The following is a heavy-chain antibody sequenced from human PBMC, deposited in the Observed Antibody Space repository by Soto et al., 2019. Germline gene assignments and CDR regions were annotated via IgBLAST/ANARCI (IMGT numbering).Heavy chain of an antibody. Sequence: SRPTLVNPTHPLTLTCTFSGFSLSTSGMRVSWIRQPPGKALEWLARIDWDDDKFYSTSLKTRLTISKDTSKNQVVLTMTNMDPVDTATYYCARQADSYGMDVWGQGTTVTVSS. CDR1: GFSLSTSGMR. CDR3: ARQADSYGMDV. V-gene: IGHV2-70*04. J-gene: IGHJ6*02. CDR2: IDWDDDK.